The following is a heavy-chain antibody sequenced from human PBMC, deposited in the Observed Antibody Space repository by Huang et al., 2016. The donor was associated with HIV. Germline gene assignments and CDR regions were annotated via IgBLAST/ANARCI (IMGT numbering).Heavy chain of an antibody. Sequence: QVQLVESGGGLVKPGGSLRISCAASGLTFSDYYMSWIRQAPGKRLELLSYISSSGSYIYYTDSVKGRFTISRDNAKTSLYLQMNSLRAEDTAVYYCARSSGELGAPHNWGQGTLVTVSS. J-gene: IGHJ4*02. V-gene: IGHV3-11*01. CDR2: ISSSGSYI. CDR3: ARSSGELGAPHN. CDR1: GLTFSDYY. D-gene: IGHD1-26*01.